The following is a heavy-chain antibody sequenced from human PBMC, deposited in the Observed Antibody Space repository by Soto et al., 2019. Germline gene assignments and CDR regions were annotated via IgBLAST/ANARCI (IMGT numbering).Heavy chain of an antibody. V-gene: IGHV3-15*07. CDR3: TTKTYYGVYYYGMDV. J-gene: IGHJ6*02. CDR1: GFTFCNAR. CDR2: IKSKTDGGTT. Sequence: PGGSLRLSCAASGFTFCNARMNWDRQAPGKGLEWVGRIKSKTDGGTTDYAAPVKGRFTISRDDSKNTLYLQMNSLKTEDTAVYYCTTKTYYGVYYYGMDVWGQGTTVTVSS. D-gene: IGHD4-17*01.